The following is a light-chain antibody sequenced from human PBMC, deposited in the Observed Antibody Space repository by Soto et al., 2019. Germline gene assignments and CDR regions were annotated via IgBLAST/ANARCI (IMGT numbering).Light chain of an antibody. CDR3: QQLNSYPLT. Sequence: DIHLTQFPSFLSASVGDRVTITCRASQGISSYLAWYQRKPGKAPKLLIYAASTLQSRVPSRFSGSGSGTEFTLTISSLQPEDFATYYCQQLNSYPLTFGPGTKVDIK. V-gene: IGKV1-9*01. J-gene: IGKJ3*01. CDR1: QGISSY. CDR2: AAS.